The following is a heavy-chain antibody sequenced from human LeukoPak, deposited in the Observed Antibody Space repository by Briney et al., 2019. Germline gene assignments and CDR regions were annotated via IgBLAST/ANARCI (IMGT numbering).Heavy chain of an antibody. V-gene: IGHV3-48*03. CDR1: GFTPSSYE. Sequence: GGSLRLSCAASGFTPSSYEMNWVRQAPGKGLEWVSYISSSGSTIYYADSVKGRFTISRDNAKNSLYLQMNSLRAEDTAVYYCARVWSSSGWENWGQGTLVTVSS. D-gene: IGHD6-19*01. J-gene: IGHJ4*02. CDR3: ARVWSSSGWEN. CDR2: ISSSGSTI.